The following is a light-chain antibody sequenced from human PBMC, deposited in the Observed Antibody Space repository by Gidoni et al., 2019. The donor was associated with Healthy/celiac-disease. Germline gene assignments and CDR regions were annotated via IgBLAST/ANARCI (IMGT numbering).Light chain of an antibody. V-gene: IGKV1-13*02. CDR2: DAS. J-gene: IGKJ4*01. CDR3: QQFNSYLSLT. CDR1: QGISSA. Sequence: AIQLTHSPSSLSASVGDRVTITCRASQGISSAFAWYQQKPGKAPKLLIYDASSLESGVPSRFSGSGSGTDFTLTISSLQPEDFATYYCQQFNSYLSLTFGGGTKVEIK.